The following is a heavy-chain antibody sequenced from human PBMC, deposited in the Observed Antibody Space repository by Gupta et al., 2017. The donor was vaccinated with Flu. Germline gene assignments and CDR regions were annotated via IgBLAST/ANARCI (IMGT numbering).Heavy chain of an antibody. CDR2: MNPNSGNT. V-gene: IGHV1-8*01. Sequence: QVQLVQSGAEVKKPGASVKVSCKASGYTFTSYDINWVRQATGQGLEWMGWMNPNSGNTGDAQKFQGRVTMTRNTSISTAYMELSSLRSEDTAVYYCARGGTHSYDFWSGYSQRGSYFDYWGQGTLVTVAS. CDR3: ARGGTHSYDFWSGYSQRGSYFDY. J-gene: IGHJ4*02. D-gene: IGHD3-3*01. CDR1: GYTFTSYD.